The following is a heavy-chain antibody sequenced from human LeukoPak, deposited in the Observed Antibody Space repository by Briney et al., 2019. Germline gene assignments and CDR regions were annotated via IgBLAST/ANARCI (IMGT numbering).Heavy chain of an antibody. CDR3: ARAPPTIAAAGRNWFDP. CDR1: GYTFTGYY. CDR2: INPNSGGT. D-gene: IGHD6-13*01. V-gene: IGHV1-2*06. Sequence: ASVKVSCKASGYTFTGYYVHWVRQAPGQGLEWMGRINPNSGGTNYAQKFQGRVTMTRDTSISTAYMELSRLRSDDTAVYYCARAPPTIAAAGRNWFDPWGQGTLVTVSS. J-gene: IGHJ5*02.